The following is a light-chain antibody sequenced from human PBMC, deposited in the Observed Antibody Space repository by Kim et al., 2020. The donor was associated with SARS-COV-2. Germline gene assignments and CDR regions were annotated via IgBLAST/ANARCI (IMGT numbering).Light chain of an antibody. CDR1: QSVSSNF. CDR3: QQYGNPPIT. V-gene: IGKV3-20*01. J-gene: IGKJ5*01. CDR2: GAS. Sequence: SPGERATHSCRASQSVSSNFLAWYQQKPGQAPRLLSYGASNRATDIPDRFSGSGSGTDFTLTISRLEPEDFAVYSCQQYGNPPITFGQGTRLEIK.